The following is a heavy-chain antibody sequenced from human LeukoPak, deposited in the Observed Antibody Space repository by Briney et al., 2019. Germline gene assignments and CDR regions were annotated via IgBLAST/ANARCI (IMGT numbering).Heavy chain of an antibody. CDR1: GFSLSSYG. CDR2: ISGSGGST. V-gene: IGHV3-23*01. D-gene: IGHD3-16*02. CDR3: AKVLYRVTCFDY. J-gene: IGHJ4*02. Sequence: GGSLRLSCAASGFSLSSYGMHWVRQAPGKGLEWVSSISGSGGSTYYADSVKGRFTISRDNSKNTLYLQMNSLRAEDTAVYSCAKVLYRVTCFDYWGQGTLVTVSS.